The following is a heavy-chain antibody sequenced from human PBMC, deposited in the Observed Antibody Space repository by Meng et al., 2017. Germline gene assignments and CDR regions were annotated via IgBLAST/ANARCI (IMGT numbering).Heavy chain of an antibody. J-gene: IGHJ4*02. CDR2: IYYSGIT. Sequence: QLQLQESGPGLVKPSETLSLTCTVSGGSISSTNCFWDWIRQPPGKGLEWIGTIYYSGITYFHPSLKSRLTISVDTSKNQFSLKLSSVTAADTAVYYCARQLANNLWAFHFWGQGTLVTVSS. CDR1: GGSISSTNCF. V-gene: IGHV4-39*01. CDR3: ARQLANNLWAFHF. D-gene: IGHD1-20*01.